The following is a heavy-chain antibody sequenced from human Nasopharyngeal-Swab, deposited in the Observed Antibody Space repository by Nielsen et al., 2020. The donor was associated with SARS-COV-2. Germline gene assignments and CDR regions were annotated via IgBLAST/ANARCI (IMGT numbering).Heavy chain of an antibody. J-gene: IGHJ4*02. CDR2: IYYSGST. Sequence: SETLSLTCTVSGGSITSYYWSWIRQPPGKGLEWIGYIYYSGSTNYNPSLKSRVTISVDTSKNQFSLKLSSVTAADTAVYYCARGRSLDYWGQGTLVTVSS. V-gene: IGHV4-59*01. CDR1: GGSITSYY. CDR3: ARGRSLDY.